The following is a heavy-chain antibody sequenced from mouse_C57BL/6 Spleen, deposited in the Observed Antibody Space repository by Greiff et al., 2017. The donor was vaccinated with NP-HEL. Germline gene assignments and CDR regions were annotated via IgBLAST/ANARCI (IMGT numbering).Heavy chain of an antibody. Sequence: VQLQQSGAELVRPGASVTLSCKASGYTFTDYEMHWVKQTPVHGLEWIGAIDPETGGTAYNQKFKGKTILTADKSSSTAYMELRSLTSEDSAVYYCTRSGGTDYWGQGTTLTVSS. V-gene: IGHV1-15*01. CDR3: TRSGGTDY. CDR1: GYTFTDYE. CDR2: IDPETGGT. D-gene: IGHD2-14*01. J-gene: IGHJ2*01.